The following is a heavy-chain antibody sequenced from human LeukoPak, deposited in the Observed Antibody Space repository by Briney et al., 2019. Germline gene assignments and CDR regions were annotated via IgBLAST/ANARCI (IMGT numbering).Heavy chain of an antibody. CDR1: GGSFSGYY. Sequence: SETLSLTCAVYGGSFSGYYWSWIRQPPGKGLEWVGEINHSGSTNYNPSLKSRVTISVDTSKNQFSLKLSSVTAADTAVYYCARGPPYIVVVTGIGFFDSWGQGTLVTVSS. J-gene: IGHJ4*02. CDR3: ARGPPYIVVVTGIGFFDS. D-gene: IGHD2-21*02. CDR2: INHSGST. V-gene: IGHV4-34*01.